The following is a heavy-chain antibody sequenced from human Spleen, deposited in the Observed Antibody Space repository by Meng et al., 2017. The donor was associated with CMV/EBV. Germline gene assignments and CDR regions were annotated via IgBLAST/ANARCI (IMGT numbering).Heavy chain of an antibody. D-gene: IGHD3-3*01. CDR1: GGSISSHY. CDR2: IYYSGST. Sequence: GSLRLSCTVSGGSISSHYWSWIRQPPGKGLEWIGYIYYSGSTNYNPSLKSRVTISVDTSKNQFSLKLSSVTAADTAVYYCARVGWNAFDIWGQGTMVTVSS. V-gene: IGHV4-59*11. J-gene: IGHJ3*02. CDR3: ARVGWNAFDI.